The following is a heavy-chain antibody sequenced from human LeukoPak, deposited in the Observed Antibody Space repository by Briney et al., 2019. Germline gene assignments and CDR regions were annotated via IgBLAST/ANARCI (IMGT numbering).Heavy chain of an antibody. J-gene: IGHJ4*02. V-gene: IGHV3-23*01. CDR1: GLTINTYA. CDR3: AKDPSSSTKLRSADY. CDR2: ISGSGGST. D-gene: IGHD6-13*01. Sequence: GGSQRLSCAASGLTINTYAMGWVRQAPGKGLEWASGISGSGGSTYYADSVKGRFTVSRDNSKNTLYLQMNSLRAEDTAVYYCAKDPSSSTKLRSADYWGQGTLVTVSS.